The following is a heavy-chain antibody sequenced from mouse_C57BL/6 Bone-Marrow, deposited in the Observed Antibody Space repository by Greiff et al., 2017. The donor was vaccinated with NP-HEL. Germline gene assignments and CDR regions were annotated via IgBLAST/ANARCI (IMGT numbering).Heavy chain of an antibody. Sequence: EVQLQQSVAELVRPGASVKLSCTASGFNIKNTYMHWVKQRPEQGLEWIGRIDPANGNTKYAPKFQGKATITADTSSNTAYLQLSRLTSEDTAIYYCASEVGPNYYGSSYRWYFDVWGTGTTVTVSS. V-gene: IGHV14-3*01. J-gene: IGHJ1*03. CDR2: IDPANGNT. CDR1: GFNIKNTY. CDR3: ASEVGPNYYGSSYRWYFDV. D-gene: IGHD1-1*01.